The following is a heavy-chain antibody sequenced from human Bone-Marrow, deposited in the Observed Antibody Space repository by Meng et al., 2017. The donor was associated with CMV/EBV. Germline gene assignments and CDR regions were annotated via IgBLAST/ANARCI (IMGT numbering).Heavy chain of an antibody. V-gene: IGHV3-30-3*01. D-gene: IGHD3-3*01. J-gene: IGHJ4*02. CDR3: ARGLSTSYDFWSGYYYFDY. Sequence: LSLTCTVSGGSISSSSYYWGWVRQAPGKGLEWVAVISYDGSNKYYADSVKGRFTISRDNAKNSLYLQMDSLRAEDTAVYYCARGLSTSYDFWSGYYYFDYWGQGTLVTVSS. CDR1: GGSISSSSYY. CDR2: ISYDGSNK.